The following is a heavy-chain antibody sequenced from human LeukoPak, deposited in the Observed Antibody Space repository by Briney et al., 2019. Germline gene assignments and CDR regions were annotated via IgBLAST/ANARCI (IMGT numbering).Heavy chain of an antibody. J-gene: IGHJ4*02. CDR1: GFTFSSYA. CDR3: AKDVGQITMIVVVITTWGFDY. D-gene: IGHD3-22*01. Sequence: GGSLRLSCAASGFTFSSYAMSWVRQAPGKGLEWVSAISGSGGSTYYADSVKGRFTISRDNSKNTLYLQMNSLRAEDTAVYYCAKDVGQITMIVVVITTWGFDYWGQGTLVTVPS. V-gene: IGHV3-23*01. CDR2: ISGSGGST.